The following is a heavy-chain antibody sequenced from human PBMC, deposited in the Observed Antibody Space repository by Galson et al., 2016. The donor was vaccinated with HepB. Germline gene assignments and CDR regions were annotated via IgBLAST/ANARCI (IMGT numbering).Heavy chain of an antibody. CDR3: VKSSWGWELHSD. J-gene: IGHJ4*02. Sequence: SLRLSCAASGFTFSTYSMHWVRQAPGKGLEYVSAISSSGDDTKYADSVKGRFTISRDNSKNTLYLQMSSLRAEDTALYYCVKSSWGWELHSDWGQGTLVTVSS. V-gene: IGHV3-64D*06. CDR1: GFTFSTYS. CDR2: ISSSGDDT. D-gene: IGHD1-26*01.